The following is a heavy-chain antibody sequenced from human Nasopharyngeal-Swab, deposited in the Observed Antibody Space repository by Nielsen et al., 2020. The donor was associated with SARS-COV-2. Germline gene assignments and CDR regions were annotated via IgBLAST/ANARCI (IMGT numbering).Heavy chain of an antibody. V-gene: IGHV3-30*19. CDR3: ASKVETLHAFDV. Sequence: GGSLTLYCAAAGLAFSDFCMDWVRQAPGKGLEWVAVISKDGSSQYYADFVKGRFTISRDNPKKTLSLQMNSLRLEDTAVYFCASKVETLHAFDVWGQGTMVTVSS. CDR2: ISKDGSSQ. CDR1: GLAFSDFC. D-gene: IGHD2-21*02. J-gene: IGHJ3*01.